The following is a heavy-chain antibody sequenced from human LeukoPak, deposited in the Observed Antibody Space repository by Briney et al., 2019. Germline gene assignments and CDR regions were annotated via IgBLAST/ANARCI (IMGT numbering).Heavy chain of an antibody. Sequence: GGSLRLSCAASGFIFSDYYMTWIRQAPGKGLEWLSSISTTGTTTYYADSVKGRFTISRDNAKNSLYLQMSSLRAEDTAVYYCARRVYYGSGTSQYYFDYWGQGTLVTVSS. CDR3: ARRVYYGSGTSQYYFDY. D-gene: IGHD3-10*01. V-gene: IGHV3-11*01. CDR2: ISTTGTTT. J-gene: IGHJ4*02. CDR1: GFIFSDYY.